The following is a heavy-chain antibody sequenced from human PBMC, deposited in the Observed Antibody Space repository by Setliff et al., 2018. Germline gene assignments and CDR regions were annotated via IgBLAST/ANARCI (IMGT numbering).Heavy chain of an antibody. J-gene: IGHJ4*02. Sequence: SETLSLTCAAYGGTFSDYHWTWIRQFPEKGLEWIGEINHRGSANYNPSLKSRVTISIDTSKDQFSLKLISMTAADTAVYYCARGRNIAARLLDSWGQGTQVTVSS. CDR2: INHRGSA. V-gene: IGHV4-34*01. CDR3: ARGRNIAARLLDS. D-gene: IGHD6-6*01. CDR1: GGTFSDYH.